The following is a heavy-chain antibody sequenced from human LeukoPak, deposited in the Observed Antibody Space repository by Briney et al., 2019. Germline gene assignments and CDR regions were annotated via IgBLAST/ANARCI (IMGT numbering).Heavy chain of an antibody. D-gene: IGHD3-22*01. CDR2: IIPIFGTA. CDR1: GGTFSSYA. Sequence: KVSCRAAGGTFSSYAISWVRQDPGQGLYWMTVIIPIFGTANYAQKFQGRVTITADESTSTAYMELSSLRSEDTAVYYCARQYYYDSSALGAGAFDIWGQGTMVTVSS. J-gene: IGHJ3*02. V-gene: IGHV1-69*01. CDR3: ARQYYYDSSALGAGAFDI.